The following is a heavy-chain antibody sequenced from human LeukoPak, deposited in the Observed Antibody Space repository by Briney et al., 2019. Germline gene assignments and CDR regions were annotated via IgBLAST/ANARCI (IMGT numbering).Heavy chain of an antibody. CDR2: ISSSSSYI. D-gene: IGHD5-24*01. CDR1: GFTFSSYS. J-gene: IGHJ4*02. CDR3: ARDPRRFGRINGYTMFDY. V-gene: IGHV3-21*01. Sequence: PGRSLRLSCAASGFTFSSYSMNWVRQAPGKGLEWVSSISSSSSYIYYADSVKGRFTISRDNAKNSLYLQMNSLRAEDTAVYYCARDPRRFGRINGYTMFDYWGQGTLVTVSS.